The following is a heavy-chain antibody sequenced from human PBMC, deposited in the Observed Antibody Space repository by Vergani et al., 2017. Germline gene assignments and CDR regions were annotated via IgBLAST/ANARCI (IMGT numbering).Heavy chain of an antibody. CDR3: ARXNREGIAARDYYYYYMDV. CDR2: IIPIFGTA. J-gene: IGHJ6*03. V-gene: IGHV1-69*01. D-gene: IGHD6-6*01. CDR1: GGTFNSYA. Sequence: QVQLVQSGAEVKKPGSSVKVSCKASGGTFNSYAISWVRQAPGQGLEWMGGIIPIFGTANYAQKFQGRVTITADESTSTAYMELSSLRSEDTAVYYCARXNREGIAARDYYYYYMDVWGKGTTVTVSS.